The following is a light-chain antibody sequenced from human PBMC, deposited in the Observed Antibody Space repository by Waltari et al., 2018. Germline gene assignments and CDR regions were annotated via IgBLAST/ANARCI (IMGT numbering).Light chain of an antibody. V-gene: IGKV3-20*01. Sequence: EIVLTQSPGTLSLSPGERATPSYRASQSISKYLAWYQQKPGQAPRLLIYHASSRAAGIPDRFSGSGSGTDFSLTISRLEPEDFAVYYCQHYESLPVTFGQGTKVEIK. CDR3: QHYESLPVT. CDR2: HAS. CDR1: QSISKY. J-gene: IGKJ1*01.